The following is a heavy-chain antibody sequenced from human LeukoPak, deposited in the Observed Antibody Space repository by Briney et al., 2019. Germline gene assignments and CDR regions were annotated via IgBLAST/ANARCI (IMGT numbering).Heavy chain of an antibody. V-gene: IGHV4-4*02. D-gene: IGHD3-22*01. CDR3: ARAMYYYDSSGYYGGFFDY. CDR1: GGSISSSNW. CDR2: IYHSGST. Sequence: SETLSLTCAVSGGSISSSNWWSWVRQPPGKGLEWIGEIYHSGSTNYNPSLKRRVTISVDKSKNQFSLKLSSVTAADTAVYYCARAMYYYDSSGYYGGFFDYWGQGTLVTVSS. J-gene: IGHJ4*02.